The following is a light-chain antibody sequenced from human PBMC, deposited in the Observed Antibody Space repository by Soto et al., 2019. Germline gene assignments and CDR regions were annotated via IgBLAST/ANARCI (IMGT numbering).Light chain of an antibody. Sequence: DVLLTQSPSTLSASVGDRVTLTCRASQSVRTWLAWYQQKAWKAPNLLIYKASTRATGVPARFSGSGSETEFTLTISGLQPEDAATYYCQQYNSYSPTFGQGTKVDIK. J-gene: IGKJ1*01. V-gene: IGKV1-5*01. CDR1: QSVRTW. CDR3: QQYNSYSPT. CDR2: KAS.